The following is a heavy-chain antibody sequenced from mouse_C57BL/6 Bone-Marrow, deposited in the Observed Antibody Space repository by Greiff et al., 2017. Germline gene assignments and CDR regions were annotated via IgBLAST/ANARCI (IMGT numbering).Heavy chain of an antibody. CDR2: INPSSGYT. V-gene: IGHV1-4*01. CDR1: GYTFTSYT. Sequence: VKLQQSGAELARPGASVKMSCKASGYTFTSYTMHWVKQRPGQGLEWIGYINPSSGYTKYNQKFKDKATLTADKSSSTAYMQLSSLTSEDSAVYYCAYYYGSSPDYWGQGTTLTVSS. CDR3: AYYYGSSPDY. D-gene: IGHD1-1*01. J-gene: IGHJ2*01.